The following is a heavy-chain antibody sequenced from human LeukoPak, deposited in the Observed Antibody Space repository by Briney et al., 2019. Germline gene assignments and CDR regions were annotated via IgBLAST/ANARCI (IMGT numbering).Heavy chain of an antibody. D-gene: IGHD1-26*01. Sequence: GRSLRLSCAASGFTFDDYAMHWVRQAPGKGLVWVSRINSDGSTTNYADSVKGRFTISRDNAKNTLYLQMNSLRAEDTAMYYCARRSSGSPPFYFDYWGQGTLVTVSS. V-gene: IGHV3-74*01. J-gene: IGHJ4*02. CDR3: ARRSSGSPPFYFDY. CDR1: GFTFDDYA. CDR2: INSDGSTT.